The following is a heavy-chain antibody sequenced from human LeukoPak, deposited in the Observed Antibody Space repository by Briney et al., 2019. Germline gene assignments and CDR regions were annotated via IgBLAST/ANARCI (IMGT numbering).Heavy chain of an antibody. D-gene: IGHD6-19*01. V-gene: IGHV4-59*11. CDR3: ARAGGLVVAGTFDP. Sequence: PSETLSLTCTVSGGSISSHYWSWIRQPPGKGLEWIGYIYYSGSTNYNPSLKSRVTISVDTSKNQFSLKLSSVTAADTAVYYCARAGGLVVAGTFDPWGQGTLVTVSS. CDR2: IYYSGST. J-gene: IGHJ5*02. CDR1: GGSISSHY.